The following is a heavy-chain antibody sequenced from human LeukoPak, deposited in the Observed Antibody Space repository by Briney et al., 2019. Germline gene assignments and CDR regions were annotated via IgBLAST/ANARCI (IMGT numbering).Heavy chain of an antibody. CDR2: IFTSGST. Sequence: PETLSLTCSVSGEPLNGFYWNWIRQPAGKGLEWIGRIFTSGSTWYNPSLKGRVTMSVDTSKNQFSLKLTSVTVADTAVYYCARFYDINPNTFDMWGQGTMVTVSS. CDR3: ARFYDINPNTFDM. J-gene: IGHJ3*02. D-gene: IGHD3-9*01. CDR1: GEPLNGFY. V-gene: IGHV4-4*07.